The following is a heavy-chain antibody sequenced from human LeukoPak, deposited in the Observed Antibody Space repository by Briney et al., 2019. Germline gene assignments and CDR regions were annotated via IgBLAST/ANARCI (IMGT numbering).Heavy chain of an antibody. Sequence: ASVKVSCKVSGYTLTELSMHWVRQAPGKGLEWMGGFDPEDGETIYAQKFQGRVTMTEDTSTDTAYMELSSLRSEDTAVYYCATTDYTNGVCYRELSYWGQGTLVTVSS. CDR2: FDPEDGET. V-gene: IGHV1-24*01. CDR3: ATTDYTNGVCYRELSY. J-gene: IGHJ4*02. CDR1: GYTLTELS. D-gene: IGHD2-8*01.